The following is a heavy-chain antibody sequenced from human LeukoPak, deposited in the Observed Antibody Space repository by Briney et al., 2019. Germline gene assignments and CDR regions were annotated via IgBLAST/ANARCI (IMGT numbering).Heavy chain of an antibody. CDR2: ISGSGGST. V-gene: IGHV3-23*01. D-gene: IGHD3-10*01. J-gene: IGHJ4*02. CDR3: VRYGSGSYRGGDY. Sequence: GGSLRLSCAASGFTFSSYTMNWVRQAPGKGLEWVSTISGSGGSTYYADSVKGRFTISRDTSNNTLYLQMNSLRAEDTAVYYCVRYGSGSYRGGDYWGQGTLVTVSS. CDR1: GFTFSSYT.